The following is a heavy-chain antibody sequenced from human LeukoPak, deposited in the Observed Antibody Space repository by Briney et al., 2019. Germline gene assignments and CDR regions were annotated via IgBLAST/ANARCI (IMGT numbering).Heavy chain of an antibody. D-gene: IGHD4-17*01. CDR2: ISSSGRTI. V-gene: IGHV3-11*04. Sequence: PGGSLRLSCAASGFTFSDFYMTWIRQAPGKGLGWVSYISSSGRTIYYADSVKGRFTISRDNAKNSLYLQMNSLRAEDTAVYYCARDAHYDDYGDLLDYWGQGTLVTVSS. CDR3: ARDAHYDDYGDLLDY. CDR1: GFTFSDFY. J-gene: IGHJ4*02.